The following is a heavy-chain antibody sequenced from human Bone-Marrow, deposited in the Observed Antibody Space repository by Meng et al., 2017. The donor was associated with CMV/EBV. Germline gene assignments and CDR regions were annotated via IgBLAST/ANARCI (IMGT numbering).Heavy chain of an antibody. CDR3: ARAAWGGYDPFDY. CDR1: GFTFSSYA. J-gene: IGHJ4*02. V-gene: IGHV3-30-3*01. Sequence: GESLKISCAASGFTFSSYAMHWVRQAPGKGLEWVAVISYDGSNKYYADSVKGRFTISRDNSKNTLYLQMNSLRAEDTAVYYCARAAWGGYDPFDYCGQGTLVTVSS. D-gene: IGHD5-12*01. CDR2: ISYDGSNK.